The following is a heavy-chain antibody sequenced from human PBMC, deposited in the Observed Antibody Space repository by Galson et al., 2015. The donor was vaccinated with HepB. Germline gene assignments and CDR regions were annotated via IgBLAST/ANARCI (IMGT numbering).Heavy chain of an antibody. D-gene: IGHD4-17*01. CDR3: ARDTSYGDSSLCY. CDR2: ISGYNGNT. CDR1: GYTFRNYG. V-gene: IGHV1-18*01. J-gene: IGHJ4*02. Sequence: QSGAEVKKPGASVKVSCKASGYTFRNYGISWVRQAPGQGLEWMGRISGYNGNTNYAQKLQGRVTMTTDISTSTVYMELRSLRSDDTAVYYCARDTSYGDSSLCYWGQGTLVTVSS.